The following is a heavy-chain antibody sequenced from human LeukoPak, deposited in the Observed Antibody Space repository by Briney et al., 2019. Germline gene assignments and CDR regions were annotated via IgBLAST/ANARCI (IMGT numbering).Heavy chain of an antibody. V-gene: IGHV1-8*01. CDR1: GYSFTTYD. J-gene: IGHJ6*02. Sequence: ASVKVSCKASGYSFTTYDINWVRQATGQGLEWMGWINPNSGKTGYTQKFQGRVTLTRDTSVSTAYLELSSLRLEDTAVYYCARDYFGSGSSGAFYSGIDVWGQGTAVTVSS. CDR2: INPNSGKT. D-gene: IGHD3-10*01. CDR3: ARDYFGSGSSGAFYSGIDV.